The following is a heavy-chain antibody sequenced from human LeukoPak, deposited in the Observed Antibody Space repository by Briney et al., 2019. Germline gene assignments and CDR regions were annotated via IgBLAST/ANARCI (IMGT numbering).Heavy chain of an antibody. Sequence: GRSLRLSCAASGFTFSSYGMHWVRQAPGKGLEWVAVISYDGSNKYYADSVKGRFTISRDNSKNTLYLQMNSLRAEDTAVYYCAKEVPTMVRGVIYGMDVWGQGTRSPSP. CDR1: GFTFSSYG. J-gene: IGHJ6*02. D-gene: IGHD3-10*01. CDR3: AKEVPTMVRGVIYGMDV. V-gene: IGHV3-30*18. CDR2: ISYDGSNK.